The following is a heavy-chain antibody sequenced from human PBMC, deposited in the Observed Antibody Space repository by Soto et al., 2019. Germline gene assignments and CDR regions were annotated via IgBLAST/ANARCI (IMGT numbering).Heavy chain of an antibody. Sequence: SQTLSLTCTVAGGSISSSSYYWGWIRQPPGKGLEWIGSIYYSGSTYYNPSLKSRVTISVDTSKNQFSLKLSSVTAADTAVYYCARHNEYQLPYTWFDPWGQGNLVTVSS. CDR1: GGSISSSSYY. V-gene: IGHV4-39*01. J-gene: IGHJ5*02. CDR3: ARHNEYQLPYTWFDP. D-gene: IGHD2-2*01. CDR2: IYYSGST.